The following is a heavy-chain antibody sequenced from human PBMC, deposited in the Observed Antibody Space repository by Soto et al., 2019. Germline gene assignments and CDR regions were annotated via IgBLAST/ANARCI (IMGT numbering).Heavy chain of an antibody. CDR2: ISYDGSDK. D-gene: IGHD1-20*01. J-gene: IGHJ6*02. Sequence: QVQLEESGGGVVQPGRSLRLSCAASGFTFNSYGMHWVRQAPGKGLEWVAVISYDGSDKYYSDSVKGRFTIARDNSKNTLYLQMNSLRMEDTAMLDWARSTSATLNSFYGMDVWGQGTTVTVSS. CDR1: GFTFNSYG. V-gene: IGHV3-30*03. CDR3: ARSTSATLNSFYGMDV.